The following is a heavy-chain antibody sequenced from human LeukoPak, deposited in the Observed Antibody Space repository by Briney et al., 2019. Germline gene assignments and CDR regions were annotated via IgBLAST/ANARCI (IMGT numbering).Heavy chain of an antibody. CDR1: GGSLSNYY. CDR2: IFSTGSA. CDR3: ARQSRRGWNGGAWYFFDY. J-gene: IGHJ4*02. D-gene: IGHD1-1*01. Sequence: SETLSLTCTVSGGSLSNYYWSWIRQPPGEGLEWIAYIFSTGSANYNPSLKSRVTISVDTSKNQFSLKLTSVTAADTAVYYCARQSRRGWNGGAWYFFDYWGQGALVTVSS. V-gene: IGHV4-59*08.